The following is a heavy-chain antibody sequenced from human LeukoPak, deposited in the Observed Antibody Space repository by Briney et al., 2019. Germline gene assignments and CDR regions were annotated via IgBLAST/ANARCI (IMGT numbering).Heavy chain of an antibody. Sequence: TGGSLRLSCAASGFIFSSYGMYWVRQAPGKGLEWVAVISNDGNNKEYADSVKGRFTISRDNSKNTLYLQMNSLRADDTAAYHCAKDGLMRFFDYWGQGTLVTVSS. V-gene: IGHV3-30*18. CDR2: ISNDGNNK. J-gene: IGHJ4*02. D-gene: IGHD2-8*01. CDR3: AKDGLMRFFDY. CDR1: GFIFSSYG.